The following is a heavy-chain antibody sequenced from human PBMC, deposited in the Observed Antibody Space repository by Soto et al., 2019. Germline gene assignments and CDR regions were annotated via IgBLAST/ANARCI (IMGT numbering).Heavy chain of an antibody. J-gene: IGHJ4*01. Sequence: GESLKISCTTSGYSFTSYWSGWVRQMPGKGMEWMGNIYPYDSDTRYSPSFQGQVTISADTSITTAYLQWSGLRASDTAMYFCARHLVGSTRGNFDYWGQGTLVTVSS. CDR2: IYPYDSDT. D-gene: IGHD2-2*01. V-gene: IGHV5-51*01. CDR3: ARHLVGSTRGNFDY. CDR1: GYSFTSYW.